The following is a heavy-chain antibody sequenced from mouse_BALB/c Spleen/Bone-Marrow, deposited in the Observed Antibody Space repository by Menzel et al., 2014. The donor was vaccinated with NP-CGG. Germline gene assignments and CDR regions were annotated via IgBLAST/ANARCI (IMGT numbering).Heavy chain of an antibody. CDR1: GYTFTSYW. CDR2: IYPSDSYT. D-gene: IGHD4-1*01. Sequence: QVQLQQSGAELVRPGASVKLSCKASGYTFTSYWLNWVKQRPGQGLEWIGNIYPSDSYTNYNQKFKDKATLTVDKSSSTAYMQLSSPTSEDSAVYYCTTGAYWGQGTLVTVSA. V-gene: IGHV1-69*02. J-gene: IGHJ3*01. CDR3: TTGAY.